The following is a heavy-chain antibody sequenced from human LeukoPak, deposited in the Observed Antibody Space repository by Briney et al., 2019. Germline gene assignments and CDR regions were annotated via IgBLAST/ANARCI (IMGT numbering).Heavy chain of an antibody. J-gene: IGHJ4*02. Sequence: SQTLSLTCTVSGGSISSGDYYWSWIRQPPGKGLEWIGYIHYSGSTYYNPSLKCRVTISVDTSKNQFSLKLSSVTAADTAVYYCARGGSGSYHDFDYWGQGTLVTVSS. CDR1: GGSISSGDYY. CDR3: ARGGSGSYHDFDY. D-gene: IGHD1-26*01. CDR2: IHYSGST. V-gene: IGHV4-30-4*01.